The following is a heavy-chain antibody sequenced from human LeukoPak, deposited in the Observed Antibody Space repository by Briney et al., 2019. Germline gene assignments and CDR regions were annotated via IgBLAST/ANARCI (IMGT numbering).Heavy chain of an antibody. CDR3: AKGTRALLYYFDY. Sequence: AGGSLRLSCAASGFTFSSYAMSWVRQAPGKGLEWVSAISGSGGSTYYADSVKGRFTISRDNSKNTLYLQINSLRAEDTAVYYCAKGTRALLYYFDYWGQGTLVTVSS. CDR2: ISGSGGST. J-gene: IGHJ4*02. D-gene: IGHD1-7*01. V-gene: IGHV3-23*01. CDR1: GFTFSSYA.